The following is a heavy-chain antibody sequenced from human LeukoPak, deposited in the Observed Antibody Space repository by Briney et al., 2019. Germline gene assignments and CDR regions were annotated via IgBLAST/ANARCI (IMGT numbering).Heavy chain of an antibody. Sequence: GFTFXXAWMSWXRXAPGKGLEWVGRIKSKTDGGTTDYAAPVKGRFTISRDDSKNTLYLQMNSLKTEDTAVYYCTTGYSSSWYFFDYWGQGTLVTVSS. CDR3: TTGYSSSWYFFDY. J-gene: IGHJ4*02. CDR2: IKSKTDGGTT. D-gene: IGHD6-13*01. CDR1: GFTFXXAW. V-gene: IGHV3-15*01.